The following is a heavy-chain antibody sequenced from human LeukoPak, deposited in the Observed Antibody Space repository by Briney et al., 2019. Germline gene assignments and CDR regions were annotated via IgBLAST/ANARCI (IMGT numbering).Heavy chain of an antibody. V-gene: IGHV4-30-2*01. J-gene: IGHJ4*02. D-gene: IGHD3-16*01. CDR2: IYHSGST. CDR1: GGSISSGGYS. CDR3: AVRRGRGLSDY. Sequence: SETLSLTCAVSGGSISSGGYSWSWIRQPPGKGLEWIGYIYHSGSTYYNPSLKSRVTISVDTSKNQFSLKLSSVTAADTAVYYCAVRRGRGLSDYWGQGTLVTVSS.